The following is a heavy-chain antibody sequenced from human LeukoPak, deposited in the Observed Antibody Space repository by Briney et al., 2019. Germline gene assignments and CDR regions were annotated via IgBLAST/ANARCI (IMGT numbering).Heavy chain of an antibody. J-gene: IGHJ4*02. CDR3: ARDYRGYRAPYYFDY. V-gene: IGHV3-21*01. CDR1: GFTFSRYW. D-gene: IGHD2-15*01. Sequence: GGSLRLSCVASGFTFSRYWMHWVRQAPGKGLEWVSSITTSSDYKYYADSLRGRLTISRDNAKNSLYLQMNSLRAEDTAVYYCARDYRGYRAPYYFDYWGQGTLVTVSS. CDR2: ITTSSDYK.